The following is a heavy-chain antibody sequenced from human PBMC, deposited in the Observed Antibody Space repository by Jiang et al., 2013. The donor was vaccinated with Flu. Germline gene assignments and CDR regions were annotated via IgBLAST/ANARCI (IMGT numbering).Heavy chain of an antibody. Sequence: GAEVKKPGSSVKVSCKASGGTFSSYAISWVRQAPGQGLEWMGWISAYNGNTNYAQKFQGRVTMTRNTSISTAYMELSSLRSEDTAVYYCARMTIGPDYWGQGTLVTVSS. CDR2: ISAYNGNT. CDR1: GGTFSSYA. V-gene: IGHV1-8*02. J-gene: IGHJ4*02. CDR3: ARMTIGPDY. D-gene: IGHD3-9*01.